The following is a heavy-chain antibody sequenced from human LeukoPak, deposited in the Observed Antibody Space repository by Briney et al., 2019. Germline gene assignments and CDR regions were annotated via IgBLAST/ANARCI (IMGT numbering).Heavy chain of an antibody. CDR1: GGSVSSGGYY. Sequence: SETLSLTCTVSGGSVSSGGYYWSWIRQHPGKGLEWIGYIYYSGSTYYNPSLKSRVTISVDTSKNQFSLKLSSVTAADTAVYYCARGARQKYYYCGMDVWGQGTTVTVSS. V-gene: IGHV4-31*03. CDR2: IYYSGST. J-gene: IGHJ6*02. D-gene: IGHD6-6*01. CDR3: ARGARQKYYYCGMDV.